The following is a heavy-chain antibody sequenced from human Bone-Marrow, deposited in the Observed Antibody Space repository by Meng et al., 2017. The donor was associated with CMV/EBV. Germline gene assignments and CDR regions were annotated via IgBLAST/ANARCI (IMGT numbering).Heavy chain of an antibody. J-gene: IGHJ6*01. CDR1: GFTFSSYA. D-gene: IGHD4-23*01. CDR3: ARDVTTLGYSGMDV. V-gene: IGHV3-30*04. Sequence: GGSLRLSCAASGFTFSSYAMSWVRQAPGKGLEGLALISYDGSTEYHADAVRGRFSISRDNSKNTLYVHMNSLRPEDTAIYYCARDVTTLGYSGMDVWGQGTTVTVSS. CDR2: ISYDGSTE.